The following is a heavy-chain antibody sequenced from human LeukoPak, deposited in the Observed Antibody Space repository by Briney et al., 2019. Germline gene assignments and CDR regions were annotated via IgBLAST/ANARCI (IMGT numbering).Heavy chain of an antibody. CDR1: GFTFSRYG. CDR3: AKSDWFDP. V-gene: IGHV3-30*18. J-gene: IGHJ5*02. CDR2: ISYDGSNK. Sequence: PGRSLRLSCAASGFTFSRYGMHWVRQAPGKGLEWVAVISYDGSNKYYADSVKGRFTISRDNSKNTLYLQMNSLRAEDTAVYYCAKSDWFDPWGQGTLVTVSS.